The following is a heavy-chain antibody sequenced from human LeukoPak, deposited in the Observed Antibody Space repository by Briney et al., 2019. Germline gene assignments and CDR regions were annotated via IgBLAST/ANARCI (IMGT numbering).Heavy chain of an antibody. CDR1: GLTFSSYA. Sequence: GGSLRLSCAASGLTFSSYAMSWVGQAPGKGLEWVSTISGSGGSIWYADPVKGRFTISRDNSNNTLYLQMNSLRAEDTAVYYCAKTRGGPTSPDDYWGQGTLVTVSS. V-gene: IGHV3-23*01. CDR2: ISGSGGSI. J-gene: IGHJ4*02. CDR3: AKTRGGPTSPDDY. D-gene: IGHD2-15*01.